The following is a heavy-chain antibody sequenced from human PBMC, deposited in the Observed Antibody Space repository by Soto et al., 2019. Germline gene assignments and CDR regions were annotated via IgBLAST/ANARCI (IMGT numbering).Heavy chain of an antibody. CDR3: AKEVIAARPYYFDY. J-gene: IGHJ4*02. V-gene: IGHV3-23*01. D-gene: IGHD6-6*01. CDR2: ISASGAYT. Sequence: PVGSLRLSCAASGFTFSSYAVSWARQTPGEGLEWVSTISASGAYTYYADSVKGWFTISRDNSKNTLYLQMRSLRAGDTATYYCAKEVIAARPYYFDYWGQGTLVTVSS. CDR1: GFTFSSYA.